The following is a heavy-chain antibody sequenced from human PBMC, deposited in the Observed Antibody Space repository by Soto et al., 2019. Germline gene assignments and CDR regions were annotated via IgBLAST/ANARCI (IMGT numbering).Heavy chain of an antibody. CDR2: IYVGDSA. J-gene: IGHJ4*02. D-gene: IGHD2-2*03. CDR1: GPDVGYSF. V-gene: IGHV3-53*01. Sequence: SLRLSCAASGPDVGYSFMIWVRQLPGGGLEWVSVIYVGDSAYYADSVKGRFTISRDKSTNTLYLQMGSLRESGTAVYYCARGGLTPSHPLDSWGQGTLVTVSS. CDR3: ARGGLTPSHPLDS.